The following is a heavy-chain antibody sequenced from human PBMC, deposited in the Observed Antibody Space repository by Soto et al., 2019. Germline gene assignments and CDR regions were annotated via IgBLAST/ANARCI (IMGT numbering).Heavy chain of an antibody. V-gene: IGHV4-38-2*02. Sequence: SETLSLTCTVSGGSISSGYYWSWIRQPPGKGLEWIGEINHSGSTNYNPSLKSRVTISVDTSKNQFSLKLSSVTAADTDVYYCARTGDYYFDYWGQGTLVTVSS. CDR2: INHSGST. J-gene: IGHJ4*02. CDR3: ARTGDYYFDY. D-gene: IGHD2-21*02. CDR1: GGSISSGYY.